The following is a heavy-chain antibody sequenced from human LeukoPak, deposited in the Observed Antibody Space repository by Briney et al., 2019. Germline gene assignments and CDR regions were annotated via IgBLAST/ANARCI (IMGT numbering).Heavy chain of an antibody. CDR2: INPSGGST. J-gene: IGHJ4*02. CDR1: GYTFTSYY. D-gene: IGHD3-9*01. V-gene: IGHV1-46*03. CDR3: ARWEGANFDWPRIDY. Sequence: GASVKVSCKASGYTFTSYYMHWVRQAPGQGLEWMGIINPSGGSTSYAQKFQGRVTMTRDTSTSTVYMELSSLRSEDTAVYYCARWEGANFDWPRIDYWGQGTLVTVSS.